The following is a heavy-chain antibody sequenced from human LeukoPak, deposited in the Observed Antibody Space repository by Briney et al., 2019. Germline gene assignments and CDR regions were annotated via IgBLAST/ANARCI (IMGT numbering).Heavy chain of an antibody. CDR2: IYLYGTT. CDR3: ARQKWEQQGRDYYFNGLDV. Sequence: SETLSLTCSVSIGSISSSKWWSWVRQSPVKGLEWIGEIYLYGTTNYNPSFTSRVTMSVDRSRNQFSLKLTSVTAADTAVYYCARQKWEQQGRDYYFNGLDVWGPGTAVIVSS. CDR1: IGSISSSKW. D-gene: IGHD1/OR15-1a*01. V-gene: IGHV4-4*02. J-gene: IGHJ6*02.